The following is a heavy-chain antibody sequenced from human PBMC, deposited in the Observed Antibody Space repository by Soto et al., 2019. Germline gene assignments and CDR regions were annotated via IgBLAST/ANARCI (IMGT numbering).Heavy chain of an antibody. J-gene: IGHJ2*01. CDR3: VRCYCSVGSCNACWHFAL. Sequence: QVQLVQSGDEVKKPGASVKVSCQASGYTFSDYAISWVRQAPGQGLEWMGWISASTRNTDQEQNSQGRVIMTLDTSTETAYMELRNLGSDDTAVYYCVRCYCSVGSCNACWHFALGARGPLVTVSS. CDR1: GYTFSDYA. V-gene: IGHV1-18*01. D-gene: IGHD2-15*01. CDR2: ISASTRNT.